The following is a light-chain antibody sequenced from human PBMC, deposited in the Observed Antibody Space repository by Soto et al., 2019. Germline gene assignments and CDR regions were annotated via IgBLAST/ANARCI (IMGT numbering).Light chain of an antibody. CDR3: HPENHWT. CDR1: QSISYW. V-gene: IGKV1-5*01. CDR2: DAS. Sequence: DIQMTQSPSTLSASVGDRVTITCRASQSISYWLAWYQQKPGKAPKLLIYDASILQSGVPSRFSGSGSGTEFTLTVSSLQPDDFATYYCHPENHWTFGQGTKVEIK. J-gene: IGKJ1*01.